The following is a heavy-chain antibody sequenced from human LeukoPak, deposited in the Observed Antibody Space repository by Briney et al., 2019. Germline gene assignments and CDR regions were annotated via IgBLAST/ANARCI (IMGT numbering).Heavy chain of an antibody. D-gene: IGHD2-15*01. J-gene: IGHJ6*02. CDR2: IYPGGSDT. CDR1: GYSFTSYW. Sequence: PGESLKISCKGSGYSFTSYWIGWVRQMPGKGLEWMGIIYPGGSDTRYSPSFQGQVTISADKSISTAYLQWSSLKASDTAMYYCARQWRYCSGGSCYAPGMDVWGQGTTVTVSS. V-gene: IGHV5-51*01. CDR3: ARQWRYCSGGSCYAPGMDV.